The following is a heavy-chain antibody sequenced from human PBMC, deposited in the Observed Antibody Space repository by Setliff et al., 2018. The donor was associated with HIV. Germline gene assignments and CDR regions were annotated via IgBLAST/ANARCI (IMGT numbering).Heavy chain of an antibody. D-gene: IGHD6-19*01. J-gene: IGHJ6*03. CDR1: GFTFNYHI. V-gene: IGHV3-9*01. CDR3: VREGSVSGKYYYYMNL. Sequence: PGGSLRLSCAASGFTFNYHIMYWVRQVPGKGLEWVSTINWNSDFIAYADSVKGRFTVARDNANSSLYLQMNSLRPEDSALYYCVREGSVSGKYYYYMNLWGKGTTVTAP. CDR2: INWNSDFI.